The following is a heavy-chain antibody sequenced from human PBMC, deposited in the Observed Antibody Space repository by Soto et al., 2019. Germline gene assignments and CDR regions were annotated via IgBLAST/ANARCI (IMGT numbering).Heavy chain of an antibody. CDR3: AKDPTSYDSSAQFDS. D-gene: IGHD3-22*01. Sequence: EVQLLDSGGRLVQPGGSLGLSCAASGFSFSSYAINWARRPPGRGLGWVSGIRGGGGSTYYADSVKGRFTISRDNSKNTLYLQMNSLRVEDTAVYYCAKDPTSYDSSAQFDSWGQGTLVTVSS. CDR1: GFSFSSYA. V-gene: IGHV3-23*01. CDR2: IRGGGGST. J-gene: IGHJ4*02.